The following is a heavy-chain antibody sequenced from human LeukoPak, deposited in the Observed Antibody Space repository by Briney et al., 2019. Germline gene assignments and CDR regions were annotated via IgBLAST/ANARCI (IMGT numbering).Heavy chain of an antibody. CDR3: ARAYSGSYYVGYYYYYMDV. CDR1: GGSISSGSYY. CDR2: IYTSGST. V-gene: IGHV4-61*02. Sequence: PSETLSLTCTVSGGSISSGSYYWSWIRQPAGKGLEWIVRIYTSGSTNYNPSLKSRVTISVDTSKNQFSLKLSSVTAADTAVYYCARAYSGSYYVGYYYYYMDVWGKGTTVTVSS. D-gene: IGHD1-26*01. J-gene: IGHJ6*03.